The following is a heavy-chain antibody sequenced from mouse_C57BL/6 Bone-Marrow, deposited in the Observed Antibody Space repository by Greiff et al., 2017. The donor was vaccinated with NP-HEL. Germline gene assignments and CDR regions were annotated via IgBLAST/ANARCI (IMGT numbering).Heavy chain of an antibody. J-gene: IGHJ3*01. CDR1: GFTFSNYW. Sequence: EVKLQESGGGLVQPGGSMKLSCVASGFTFSNYWMNWVRQSPEKGLEWVAQIRLKSDNYATHYAESVKGRFTISRDDSKSSVYLQMNNLRAEDTGIYYCTILGRFAYWGQGTLVTVSA. CDR2: IRLKSDNYAT. D-gene: IGHD4-1*01. V-gene: IGHV6-3*01. CDR3: TILGRFAY.